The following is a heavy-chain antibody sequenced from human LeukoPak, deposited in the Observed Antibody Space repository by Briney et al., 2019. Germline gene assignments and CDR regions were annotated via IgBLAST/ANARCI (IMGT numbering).Heavy chain of an antibody. D-gene: IGHD5-24*01. CDR2: ISSSGSTI. J-gene: IGHJ3*02. Sequence: GGSLRLSCAACGFTFSSYEMNWVRQAPGKGLEWVSYISSSGSTIYYADSVKGRFTISRDNAKNSLYLQMSSLRAEDTAVYYCARAGRWLQLENAFDIWGQGTMVTVSS. CDR3: ARAGRWLQLENAFDI. CDR1: GFTFSSYE. V-gene: IGHV3-48*03.